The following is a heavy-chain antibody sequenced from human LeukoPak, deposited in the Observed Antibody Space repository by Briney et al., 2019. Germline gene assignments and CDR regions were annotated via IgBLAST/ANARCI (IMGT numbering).Heavy chain of an antibody. Sequence: PSETLSLTCTVSGGSISSGSYYWSWIRQPAGKGLEWIGRIYTSGSTNYNPSLKSRVTISVDTSKNQFSLKLSSVTAAGTAVYYCAKGVEMATVPLFFDYWGQGTLVTVSS. CDR3: AKGVEMATVPLFFDY. CDR1: GGSISSGSYY. V-gene: IGHV4-61*02. J-gene: IGHJ4*02. D-gene: IGHD5-24*01. CDR2: IYTSGST.